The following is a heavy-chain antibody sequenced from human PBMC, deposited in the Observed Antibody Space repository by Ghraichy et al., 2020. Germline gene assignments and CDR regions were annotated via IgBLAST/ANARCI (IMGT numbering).Heavy chain of an antibody. J-gene: IGHJ4*02. Sequence: SETLSLTCAVSGYSISSGYYWGWIRQPPGKGLEWIGSIYHSGSTYYNPSLKSRVTISVDTSKNQFSLKLSSVTAADTAVYYCARWHHSHYYGSGSYTYWGQGTLVTVSS. CDR2: IYHSGST. CDR1: GYSISSGYY. V-gene: IGHV4-38-2*01. D-gene: IGHD3-10*01. CDR3: ARWHHSHYYGSGSYTY.